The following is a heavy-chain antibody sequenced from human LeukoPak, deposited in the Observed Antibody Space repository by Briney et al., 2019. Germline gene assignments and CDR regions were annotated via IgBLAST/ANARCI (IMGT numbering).Heavy chain of an antibody. CDR2: ISWNSGSI. D-gene: IGHD3-10*01. Sequence: GGSLRLSCAASGFTFDDYAMHWVRQAPGKGLEWVSGISWNSGSIGYADSVKGRFTISRDNAKNSLYLQMNSLRAEDTALYYCAKGQAMVRGAFDPWGQGTLVTVSA. J-gene: IGHJ5*02. CDR3: AKGQAMVRGAFDP. CDR1: GFTFDDYA. V-gene: IGHV3-9*01.